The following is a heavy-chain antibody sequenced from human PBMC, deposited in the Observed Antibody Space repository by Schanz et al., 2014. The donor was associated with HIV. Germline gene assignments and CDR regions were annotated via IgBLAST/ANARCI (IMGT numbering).Heavy chain of an antibody. CDR2: IKEDGSEK. CDR3: ARDGGEV. J-gene: IGHJ6*02. Sequence: EVQLVESGGGLVQPGGSLRLSCAASGFTFSRYWMTWVRQAPGKGLKWGANIKEDGSEKYRADSVKGRFTISRDNAKNSLFLQMESLRAEDTAVYYCARDGGEVWGQGTTVTVSS. CDR1: GFTFSRYW. D-gene: IGHD3-16*01. V-gene: IGHV3-7*01.